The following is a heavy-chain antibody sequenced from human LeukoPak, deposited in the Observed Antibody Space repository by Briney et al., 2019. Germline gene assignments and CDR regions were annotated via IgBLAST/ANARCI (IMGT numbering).Heavy chain of an antibody. CDR2: ISGSGGST. Sequence: GGSLRLSCAASGFTFSSYGMSWVRQAPGKGLEWVSAISGSGGSTYYADSVKGRFTIPRDNAKNSLYLQMNSLRAEDTAVYYCARGGYSYGEFDYWGQGTLVTVSS. J-gene: IGHJ4*02. CDR1: GFTFSSYG. V-gene: IGHV3-23*01. CDR3: ARGGYSYGEFDY. D-gene: IGHD5-18*01.